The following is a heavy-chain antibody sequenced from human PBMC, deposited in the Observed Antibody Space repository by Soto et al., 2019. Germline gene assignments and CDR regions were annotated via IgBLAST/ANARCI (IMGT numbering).Heavy chain of an antibody. CDR2: IWYDGSNK. Sequence: GGSLRLSCAASGFTFSSYGMHWVRQAPGKGLEWVAVIWYDGSNKYYADSVKGRFTISRDNSKNTLYLQMNSLRAEDTAVYYCARDRFGSGRDNWFDPWGQGTLVTVS. D-gene: IGHD2-15*01. V-gene: IGHV3-33*01. J-gene: IGHJ5*02. CDR1: GFTFSSYG. CDR3: ARDRFGSGRDNWFDP.